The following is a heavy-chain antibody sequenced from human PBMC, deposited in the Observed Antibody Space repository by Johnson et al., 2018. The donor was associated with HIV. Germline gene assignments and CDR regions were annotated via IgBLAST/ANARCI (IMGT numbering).Heavy chain of an antibody. CDR3: ARDEGYYYDGSGFFDI. J-gene: IGHJ3*02. CDR2: ISSSANTI. Sequence: QVQLVESGGGLVKPGGSLRLSCAASGFIFSDYYMSWIRQATGKGLEWVSYISSSANTIYYADSVKGRFTISRDNAKNSLYLQMNSLRAEDTAVYYCARDEGYYYDGSGFFDIWGQGTMVTVSS. D-gene: IGHD3-22*01. V-gene: IGHV3-11*04. CDR1: GFIFSDYY.